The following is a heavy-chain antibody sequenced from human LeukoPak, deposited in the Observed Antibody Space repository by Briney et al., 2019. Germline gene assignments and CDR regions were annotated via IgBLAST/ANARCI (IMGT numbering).Heavy chain of an antibody. J-gene: IGHJ4*02. Sequence: GGSLRLSCSASGFTFSTSAIHWVRQAPGKGLEYVSAIGSNGGSTYYAGSVKGRFTISRDNSKNTLSLQMSSLRPEDTAVYYCVKLPYSDTSAYYVDYWGQGTLVTVSS. V-gene: IGHV3-64D*06. CDR1: GFTFSTSA. D-gene: IGHD3-22*01. CDR2: IGSNGGST. CDR3: VKLPYSDTSAYYVDY.